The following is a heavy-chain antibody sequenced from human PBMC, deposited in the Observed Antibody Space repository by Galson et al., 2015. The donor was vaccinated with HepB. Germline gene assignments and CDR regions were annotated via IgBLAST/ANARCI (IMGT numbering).Heavy chain of an antibody. Sequence: SVKVSWKAFGYTFTTYYMHWVRQAPGQGLEWMGIINPSGGSTSYAQKFQGRVTMTRDTSTRTVYMELSGLRSGDTAVYYCGRDFKSRRGNNWFDPWGQGTLVTVSS. CDR1: GYTFTTYY. J-gene: IGHJ5*02. CDR3: GRDFKSRRGNNWFDP. V-gene: IGHV1-46*01. CDR2: INPSGGST.